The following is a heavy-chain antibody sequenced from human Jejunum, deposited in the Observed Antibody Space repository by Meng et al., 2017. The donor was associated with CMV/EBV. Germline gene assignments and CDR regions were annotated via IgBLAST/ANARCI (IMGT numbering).Heavy chain of an antibody. Sequence: QVRLVQVGAEVKKPGDSVKVSCEASGFIFTSYAISWVRQAPGQGLQYMGWISAYNGNTNYAQELQGRVTMTTDTSTSTAYMELRSLRSDDTAMYYCARDVWGFDYWGQGTLVTVSS. CDR3: ARDVWGFDY. CDR2: ISAYNGNT. V-gene: IGHV1-18*01. CDR1: GFIFTSYA. D-gene: IGHD7-27*01. J-gene: IGHJ4*02.